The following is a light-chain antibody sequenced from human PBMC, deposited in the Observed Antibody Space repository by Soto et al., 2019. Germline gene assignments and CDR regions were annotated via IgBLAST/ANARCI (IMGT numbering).Light chain of an antibody. CDR3: MQGPHWPPRT. CDR1: QSLVYSDGNAY. J-gene: IGKJ2*01. CDR2: KAS. V-gene: IGKV2-30*01. Sequence: DVVLTQSPLSLPVILGQPASISCRSSQSLVYSDGNAYLNWFHQRPGQSPRRLIYKASKRDSGXPXGXXGSGSGTDCTLKISGVEAEDVGVYYCMQGPHWPPRTFGQGTKLEIK.